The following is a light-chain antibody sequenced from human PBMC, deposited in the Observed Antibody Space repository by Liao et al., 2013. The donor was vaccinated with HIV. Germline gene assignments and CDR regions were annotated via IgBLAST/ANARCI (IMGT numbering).Light chain of an antibody. J-gene: IGLJ1*01. V-gene: IGLV3-1*01. Sequence: SYDLTQPPSVSVSPGQTATITCSGHKLVDTYACWYQQRPGQSPVLVIYQDSQRPSGIPERFSGSKSGNTATLTISGTQTMDEADYYCQVWDSSINYVFGTGTKVTVL. CDR2: QDS. CDR3: QVWDSSINYV. CDR1: KLVDTY.